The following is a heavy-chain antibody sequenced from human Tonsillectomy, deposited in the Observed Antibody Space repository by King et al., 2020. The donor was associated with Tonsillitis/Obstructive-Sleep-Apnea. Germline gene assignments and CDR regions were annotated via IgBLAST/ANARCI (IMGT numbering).Heavy chain of an antibody. CDR2: ISSDGEGK. Sequence: VQLVESGRGVVQPGRSLRLSCAASGFTFSTYGMHWVRQAPGKGLEWVAVISSDGEGKYYGDSVKGRFTISRDNSKNTLYLQMNSLRTEDTAVYYCAKGTHSSGFGTVFHEWGQGTLVTVSS. D-gene: IGHD6-19*01. CDR3: AKGTHSSGFGTVFHE. J-gene: IGHJ4*02. V-gene: IGHV3-30*18. CDR1: GFTFSTYG.